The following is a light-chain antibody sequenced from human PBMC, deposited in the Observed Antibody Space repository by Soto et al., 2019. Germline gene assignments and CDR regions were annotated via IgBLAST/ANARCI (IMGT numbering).Light chain of an antibody. J-gene: IGKJ4*01. Sequence: DIPLTQSPSFLSASVGDRVTITCRASQGINDYLAWYQQKPGKAPKLLIYAASTLQSEVPSRFSGSASGTEFTLTISSLQPEDFATYYCQQSNTYPLTFGGGTKVEVK. V-gene: IGKV1-9*01. CDR2: AAS. CDR1: QGINDY. CDR3: QQSNTYPLT.